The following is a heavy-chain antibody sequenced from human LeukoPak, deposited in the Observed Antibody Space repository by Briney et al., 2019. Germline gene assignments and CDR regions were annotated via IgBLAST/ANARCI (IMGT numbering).Heavy chain of an antibody. D-gene: IGHD1-20*01. J-gene: IGHJ6*02. V-gene: IGHV4-30-2*01. CDR1: GGSISSGSYS. CDR2: MHHSGGT. CDR3: ARAFNWNEGNGMDV. Sequence: SETLSLTCAVSGGSISSGSYSWSLIRQPPGKGLEWIGYMHHSGGTYYNPSLKSRVTISVDKSKNQFSLKLTSVTAADTAVYYCARAFNWNEGNGMDVWGQGTTVTVSS.